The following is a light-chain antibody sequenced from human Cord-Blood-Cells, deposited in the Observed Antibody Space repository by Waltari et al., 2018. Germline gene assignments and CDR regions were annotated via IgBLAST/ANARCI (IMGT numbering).Light chain of an antibody. CDR1: SGSIASNS. CDR3: QSYDSSNQV. J-gene: IGLJ3*02. CDR2: EDN. V-gene: IGLV6-57*03. Sequence: NFMLTQPHSVSESPGKTVTISCTRSSGSIASNSVQWYQQRPGSAPTTVIYEDNQRPSGVPDRFSGSIDRSSNSASLTISGLKTEDEADYYCQSYDSSNQVFGGGTKLTVL.